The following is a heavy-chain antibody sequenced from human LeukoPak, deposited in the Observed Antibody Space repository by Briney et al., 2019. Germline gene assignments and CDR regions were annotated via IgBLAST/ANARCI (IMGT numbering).Heavy chain of an antibody. Sequence: GGSLRLYCATSGCTFSSYWMSWVRQAPGKGLEWVAYINQDGSEKNYADSVKGRFTVSRDNAKNSLFLEMNSLRVEDTFMYYCTRDHRGRPWEWFDPWGQGTLVTVSS. D-gene: IGHD1-26*01. V-gene: IGHV3-7*01. J-gene: IGHJ5*02. CDR2: INQDGSEK. CDR1: GCTFSSYW. CDR3: TRDHRGRPWEWFDP.